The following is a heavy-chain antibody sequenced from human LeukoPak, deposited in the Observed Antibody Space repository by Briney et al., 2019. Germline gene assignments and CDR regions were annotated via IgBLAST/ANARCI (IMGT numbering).Heavy chain of an antibody. D-gene: IGHD3-22*01. Sequence: PGGSLRLSCAASGFTFSSYEMNWVRQAPGKGLEWVSYISSSGSTIYYADSVKGRFTISRDNAKNSLYLQMNSLRAEDTAVYYCARGSHRQYYDSSGYMDVWGQGTTVTVSS. V-gene: IGHV3-48*03. J-gene: IGHJ6*02. CDR3: ARGSHRQYYDSSGYMDV. CDR2: ISSSGSTI. CDR1: GFTFSSYE.